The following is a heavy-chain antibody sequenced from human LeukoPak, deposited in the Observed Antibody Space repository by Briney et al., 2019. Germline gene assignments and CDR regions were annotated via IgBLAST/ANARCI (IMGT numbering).Heavy chain of an antibody. CDR3: ARGDFKVVAAISSGISDFDP. J-gene: IGHJ5*02. D-gene: IGHD2-15*01. CDR2: IIPIFGTA. Sequence: SVKVSCKASGGTFSSYAISWVRQAPGQGLEWMGGIIPIFGTANYAQKFQGRVTITTDESTSTAYMELSSLRSEDTAVYYCARGDFKVVAAISSGISDFDPWGQGTLVTVSS. V-gene: IGHV1-69*05. CDR1: GGTFSSYA.